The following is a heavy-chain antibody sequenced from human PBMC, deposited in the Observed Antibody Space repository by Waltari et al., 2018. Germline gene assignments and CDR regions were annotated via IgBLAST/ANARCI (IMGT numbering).Heavy chain of an antibody. Sequence: QVQLVQSGAEVKKPGSSVKVSCRASGGTFSTYGLSWVRQAPGQGLEWMGEIIPMFGTTNYANYAQKLQGRVTISADESTSTAYMELSSLRSDDTAMYYCALDGYDPYYFDYWGRGTQVTVSS. CDR2: IIPMFGTTNYA. J-gene: IGHJ4*02. D-gene: IGHD5-12*01. CDR1: GGTFSTYG. V-gene: IGHV1-69*12. CDR3: ALDGYDPYYFDY.